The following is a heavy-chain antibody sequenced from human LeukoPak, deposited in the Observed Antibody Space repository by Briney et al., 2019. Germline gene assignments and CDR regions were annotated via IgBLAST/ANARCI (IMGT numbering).Heavy chain of an antibody. D-gene: IGHD6-13*01. CDR1: GYTFTGYY. V-gene: IGHV1-2*04. CDR3: ARGFGGQQLVPFDY. J-gene: IGHJ4*02. CDR2: INPNSGGT. Sequence: ASVKVSCKASGYTFTGYYMHWVRQAPGQGLEWMGWINPNSGGTNYAQKFQGWVTMTRDTSISTAYMELSRLRSDDTAVYYCARGFGGQQLVPFDYWGQGTLVTASS.